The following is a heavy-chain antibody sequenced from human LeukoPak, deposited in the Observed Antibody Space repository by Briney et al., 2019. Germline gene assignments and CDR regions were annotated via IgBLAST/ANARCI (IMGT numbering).Heavy chain of an antibody. CDR3: ARVGPPYYYYGMDV. CDR2: IYYSGST. J-gene: IGHJ6*02. Sequence: SETLSLTCTVSGGSVSSGSYYWSWIRQPPGKGLEWIGYIYYSGSTNYNPSLKSRVTISVDTSKNQFSLKLSSVTAADTAVYYCARVGPPYYYYGMDVWGQGTTVTVSS. V-gene: IGHV4-61*01. CDR1: GGSVSSGSYY.